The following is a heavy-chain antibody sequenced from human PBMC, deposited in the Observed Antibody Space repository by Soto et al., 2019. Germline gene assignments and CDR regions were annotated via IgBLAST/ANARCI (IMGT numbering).Heavy chain of an antibody. V-gene: IGHV4-34*01. CDR3: ARGLGYCSSTSCYWVYYYGMDV. CDR1: GGSFSGYY. J-gene: IGHJ6*02. Sequence: PSETLSLTCAVYGGSFSGYYWSWIRQPPGKGLEWIGEINHSGSTNYNPSLKGRVTISVDTSKNQSSLKLSSVTAADTAVYYCARGLGYCSSTSCYWVYYYGMDVWGQGTTVTVSS. D-gene: IGHD2-2*01. CDR2: INHSGST.